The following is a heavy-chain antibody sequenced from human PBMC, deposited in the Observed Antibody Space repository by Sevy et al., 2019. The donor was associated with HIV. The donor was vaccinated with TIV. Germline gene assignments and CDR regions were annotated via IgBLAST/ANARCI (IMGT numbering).Heavy chain of an antibody. D-gene: IGHD6-13*01. CDR3: AQQLVVGDAFDI. CDR2: IYYSGST. Sequence: SETLSLTCTVSGGSISSYYWSWIRQPPGKGLEWIGYIYYSGSTNYNPSLKSRVTISVDTSKNQFSLKLSSVTAADTAVYYCAQQLVVGDAFDIWGQGTMVTVSS. CDR1: GGSISSYY. J-gene: IGHJ3*02. V-gene: IGHV4-59*01.